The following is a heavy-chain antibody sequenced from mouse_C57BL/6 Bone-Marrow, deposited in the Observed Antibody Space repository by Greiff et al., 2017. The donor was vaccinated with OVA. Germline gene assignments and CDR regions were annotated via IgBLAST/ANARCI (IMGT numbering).Heavy chain of an antibody. D-gene: IGHD4-1*01. Sequence: QVQLQQPGAELVKPGASVKLSCKASGYTFTSYWMHWVTQRPGRGLEWIGRIDPNSGGTKYNEKFKSTATLTVDKPSSTAYMQLSSLTSEDSAVDDCARRGTGTSGFDYWGQGTTLTVSS. CDR1: GYTFTSYW. CDR3: ARRGTGTSGFDY. V-gene: IGHV1-72*01. CDR2: IDPNSGGT. J-gene: IGHJ2*01.